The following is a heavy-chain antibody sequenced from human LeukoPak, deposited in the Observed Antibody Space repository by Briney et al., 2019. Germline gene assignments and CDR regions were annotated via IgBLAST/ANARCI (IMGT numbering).Heavy chain of an antibody. Sequence: PGGSLRLSCAASGFTFFNYGMTWVRQVPGKGLEWVSSISGGGDGTYYADSVKGRFTISRDNSKNTLYLQMNSLRAEDTAVYYCARDRESFLGAAMHYYYYYGTDVWGQGTTVTVSS. CDR2: ISGGGDGT. CDR3: ARDRESFLGAAMHYYYYYGTDV. V-gene: IGHV3-23*01. J-gene: IGHJ6*02. CDR1: GFTFFNYG. D-gene: IGHD2-2*01.